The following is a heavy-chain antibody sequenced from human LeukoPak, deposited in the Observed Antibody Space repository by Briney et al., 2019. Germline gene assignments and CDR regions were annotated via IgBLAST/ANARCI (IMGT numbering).Heavy chain of an antibody. CDR2: IYPGDSDT. CDR3: ARRPLCSSTSCYEFFDY. V-gene: IGHV5-51*01. D-gene: IGHD2-2*01. CDR1: GYSFTSYW. J-gene: IGHJ4*02. Sequence: GESLKISCKGSGYSFTSYWIGWVRQMPGKGLEWIGIIYPGDSDTRYSPSFQGQVTISADKSISTAYLQWSSLKASDTAMYYCARRPLCSSTSCYEFFDYWGQGTLVTVSS.